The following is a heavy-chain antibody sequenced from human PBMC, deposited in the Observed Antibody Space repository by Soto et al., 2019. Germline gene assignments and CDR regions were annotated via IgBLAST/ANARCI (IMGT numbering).Heavy chain of an antibody. D-gene: IGHD4-4*01. CDR1: GFTFSSYA. Sequence: PGGSLRLSCATSGFTFSSYAMHWVRQSPGKGLEWVAVISYDGSNKYYADSVKGRFTISRDNSKNTLYLQMNSLSAEDRAVYYCARASDYTSYGMDLWGRGTKVTVSS. V-gene: IGHV3-30*14. CDR2: ISYDGSNK. CDR3: ARASDYTSYGMDL. J-gene: IGHJ6*02.